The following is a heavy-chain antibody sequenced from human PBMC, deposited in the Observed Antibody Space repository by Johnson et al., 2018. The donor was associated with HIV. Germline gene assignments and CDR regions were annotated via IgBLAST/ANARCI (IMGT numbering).Heavy chain of an antibody. J-gene: IGHJ3*02. D-gene: IGHD2-2*01. CDR1: GFTFDDYA. CDR3: ARASHYADAFDI. Sequence: VQLVESGGGVVWPGGSLRLSCAASGFTFDDYAMHWVRQAPGKGLEWVSGINWNGGRTGYADSVKGRFSISRDNGKNSLYLQMNSLRVDDTALYYCARASHYADAFDIWGQGTMVTVSS. V-gene: IGHV3-20*04. CDR2: INWNGGRT.